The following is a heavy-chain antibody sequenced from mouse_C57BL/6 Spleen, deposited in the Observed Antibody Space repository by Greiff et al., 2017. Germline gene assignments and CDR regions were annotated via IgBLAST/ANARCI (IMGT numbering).Heavy chain of an antibody. CDR3: AISTTVVLYYYAMDY. CDR2: IWRGGST. Sequence: QVQLKESGPGLVQPSQSLSITCTVSGFSLTSYGVHWVRQSPGKGLEWLGVIWRGGSTDYNAAFMSRLSITKDNSKSQVFFKMNSLQADDTAIYYCAISTTVVLYYYAMDYWGQGTSVTVSS. CDR1: GFSLTSYG. D-gene: IGHD1-1*01. V-gene: IGHV2-5*01. J-gene: IGHJ4*01.